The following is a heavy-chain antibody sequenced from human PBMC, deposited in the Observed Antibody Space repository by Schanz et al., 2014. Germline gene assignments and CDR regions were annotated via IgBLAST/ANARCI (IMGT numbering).Heavy chain of an antibody. V-gene: IGHV3-48*02. J-gene: IGHJ5*02. Sequence: EVQLVESGGDLVQPGGSLRLSCAASGFTFSSYSMNWVRQTPGKALEWVSYISTRSITTYYPASLKGRFTISRDDDKNSMYLQMNRLADEATAVYYCARVESGRLFPTWFDPWGQGTLVTVSS. CDR3: ARVESGRLFPTWFDP. CDR1: GFTFSSYS. D-gene: IGHD3-22*01. CDR2: ISTRSITT.